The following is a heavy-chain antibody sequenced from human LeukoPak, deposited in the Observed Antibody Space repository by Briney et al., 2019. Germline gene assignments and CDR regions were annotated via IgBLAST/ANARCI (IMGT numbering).Heavy chain of an antibody. CDR3: ASESYDGVVDY. CDR1: GFTFSSYW. Sequence: GGSLRLSCAASGFTFSSYWMYWVRQAPGKGLVWVSRINSDGSSTSYADSVKGQFTISRDNAKNTLYLQMNSLRAEDTAVYYCASESYDGVVDYWGQGTLVTVSS. J-gene: IGHJ4*02. V-gene: IGHV3-74*01. CDR2: INSDGSST. D-gene: IGHD5-12*01.